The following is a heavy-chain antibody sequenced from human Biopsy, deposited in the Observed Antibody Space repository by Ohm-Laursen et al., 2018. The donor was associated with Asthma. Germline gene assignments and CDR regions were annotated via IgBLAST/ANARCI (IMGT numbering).Heavy chain of an antibody. CDR3: ARKAGSCISRTCYSLDF. CDR2: INSVFGTT. V-gene: IGHV1-69*01. CDR1: GGTFNTYV. J-gene: IGHJ4*02. D-gene: IGHD2-2*01. Sequence: SSVKVSCKSLGGTFNTYVIGWVRQAPGQGLEWIGGINSVFGTTTYPQKFQDRVTITADDSTSTVYMELSSLRSEDTAVYYCARKAGSCISRTCYSLDFWGQGTLITVSS.